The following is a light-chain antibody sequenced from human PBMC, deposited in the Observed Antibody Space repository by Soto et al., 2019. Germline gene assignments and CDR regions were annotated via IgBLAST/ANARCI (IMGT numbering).Light chain of an antibody. CDR2: GAS. CDR1: QTVSSNY. V-gene: IGKV3-20*01. Sequence: EIVLTQSPGTLSLSPGERATLSCRASQTVSSNYLAWYQLKPGQAPSLLIYGASSRATGIPDRFSGSGSGTEFTLTISRLEPEDFAVYYCQQYGSSPWTFGQGTKVDIK. CDR3: QQYGSSPWT. J-gene: IGKJ1*01.